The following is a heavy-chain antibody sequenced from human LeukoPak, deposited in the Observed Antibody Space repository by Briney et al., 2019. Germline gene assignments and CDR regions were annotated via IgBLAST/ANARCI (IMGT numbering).Heavy chain of an antibody. CDR3: ARVASSSWYYFDY. Sequence: SETLSFTCAVYGGSFSGYYWSWIRQPPGKGLEWIGEINHSGSTNYNPSLKSRVTISVDTSKNQFSLKLSSVTAADTAVYYCARVASSSWYYFDYWGQGTLVTVSS. CDR1: GGSFSGYY. J-gene: IGHJ4*02. D-gene: IGHD6-13*01. V-gene: IGHV4-34*01. CDR2: INHSGST.